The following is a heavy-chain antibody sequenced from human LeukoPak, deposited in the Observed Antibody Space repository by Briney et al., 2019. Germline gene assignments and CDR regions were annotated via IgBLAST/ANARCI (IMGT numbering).Heavy chain of an antibody. CDR2: VYSSGST. J-gene: IGHJ5*02. CDR3: ARVFLGIAVPNWFDP. Sequence: PSETLSLTCTVSGGSISSYYWSWIRQPAGKGLECIGRVYSSGSTNYNPSLKSRVTMSIDTSKNQFSLKLSSVTAADTAVYYCARVFLGIAVPNWFDPWGQGTLVTVSS. D-gene: IGHD6-19*01. CDR1: GGSISSYY. V-gene: IGHV4-4*07.